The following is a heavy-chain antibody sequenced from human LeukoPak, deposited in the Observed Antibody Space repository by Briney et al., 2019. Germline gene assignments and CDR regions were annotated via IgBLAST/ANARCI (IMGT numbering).Heavy chain of an antibody. D-gene: IGHD4-23*01. CDR3: AGYGGNSF. V-gene: IGHV3-66*01. CDR1: GFTFSSYA. J-gene: IGHJ4*02. CDR2: ISNTGTT. Sequence: GRSLRLSCAASGFTFSSYAMHWVRQAPGKGLEWVSVISNTGTTYYADSVKGRLTISRDNSKNTVYLQMNSLRAEDTAVYYCAGYGGNSFWGQGTPVTVSS.